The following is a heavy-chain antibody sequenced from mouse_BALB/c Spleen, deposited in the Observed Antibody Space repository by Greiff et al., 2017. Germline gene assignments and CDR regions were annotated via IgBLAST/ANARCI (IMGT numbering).Heavy chain of an antibody. CDR1: GYSITSGYY. CDR3: ARETYFDY. V-gene: IGHV3-6*02. J-gene: IGHJ2*01. CDR2: ISYDGSN. Sequence: EVQLKESGPGLVKPSQSLSLTCSVTGYSITSGYYWNWIRQFPGNKLEWMGYISYDGSNNYNPSLKNRISITRDTSKNQFFLKLNSVTTEDTATYYCARETYFDYWGQGTTLTVSS.